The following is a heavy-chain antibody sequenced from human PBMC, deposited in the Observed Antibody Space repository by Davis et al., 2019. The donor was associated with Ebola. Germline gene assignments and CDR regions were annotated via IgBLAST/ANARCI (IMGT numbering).Heavy chain of an antibody. CDR2: INTNSGGT. CDR3: AAPGIKDAFDI. J-gene: IGHJ3*02. V-gene: IGHV1-2*02. Sequence: ASVKVSCKASEYTFTDYQIHWVRQAPGQRLEWMGWINTNSGGTNYVQKFQGRVTMTRDTSISTAYMELSSLRSDDTAVYYCAAPGIKDAFDIWGQGTMVTVSS. CDR1: EYTFTDYQ. D-gene: IGHD2-2*01.